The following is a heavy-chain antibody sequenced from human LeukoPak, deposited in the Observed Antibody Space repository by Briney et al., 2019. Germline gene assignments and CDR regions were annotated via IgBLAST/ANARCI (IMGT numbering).Heavy chain of an antibody. V-gene: IGHV3-23*01. D-gene: IGHD5-18*01. CDR2: ISSSGGTT. Sequence: GGSLRLSSAGSGFTFNGYAMGWVRQAPGKGLEWVSTISSSGGTTAYADSVKGRFTISSDNSKHTLDSQMNSLRAQDPAVYYRAKIGNSFDFDDWGQATLVSASS. CDR3: AKIGNSFDFDD. CDR1: GFTFNGYA. J-gene: IGHJ4*01.